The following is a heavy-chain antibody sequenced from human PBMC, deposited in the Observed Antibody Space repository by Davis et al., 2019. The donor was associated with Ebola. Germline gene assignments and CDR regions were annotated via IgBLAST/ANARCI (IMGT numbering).Heavy chain of an antibody. Sequence: PGGSLRLSCAASGFTFSSYDMHWVRQATGKGLEWVSAIGTAGDTYYPGSVKGRFTISRENAKNSLYLQMNSLRAGDTAVYYCARVGLEGLRAGGGMDVWGQGTTVTVSS. CDR3: ARVGLEGLRAGGGMDV. CDR2: IGTAGDT. CDR1: GFTFSSYD. V-gene: IGHV3-13*01. J-gene: IGHJ6*02. D-gene: IGHD2-8*02.